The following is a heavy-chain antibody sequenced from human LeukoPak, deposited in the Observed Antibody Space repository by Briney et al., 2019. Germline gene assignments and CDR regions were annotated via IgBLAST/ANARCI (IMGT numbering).Heavy chain of an antibody. D-gene: IGHD2-2*02. V-gene: IGHV3-33*01. CDR2: IWYDGSNK. Sequence: PGGSLRLSCAASGFTFSSYGMHWVRQAPGKGLEWVAVIWYDGSNKYYADSVKGRFTISRDNSKNTLYFQMNSLRAEDTAVYYCARAQSTYCSSTSCYTLGELDYWGQGTLVTVSS. CDR1: GFTFSSYG. J-gene: IGHJ4*02. CDR3: ARAQSTYCSSTSCYTLGELDY.